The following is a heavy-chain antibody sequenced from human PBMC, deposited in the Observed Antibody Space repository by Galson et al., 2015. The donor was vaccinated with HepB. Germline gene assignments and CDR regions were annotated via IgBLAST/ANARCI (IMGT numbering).Heavy chain of an antibody. D-gene: IGHD3-10*01. J-gene: IGHJ5*02. CDR2: IWYDGSNK. CDR3: AREVQVVRGVIHNWFDP. CDR1: GFTFSSYG. Sequence: SLRLSCAASGFTFSSYGMHWVRQAPGKGLEWVAVIWYDGSNKYYADSVKGRFPIPRDNSKNTLYLQMNSLRAEDTAVYYCAREVQVVRGVIHNWFDPWGQGTLVTVSS. V-gene: IGHV3-33*08.